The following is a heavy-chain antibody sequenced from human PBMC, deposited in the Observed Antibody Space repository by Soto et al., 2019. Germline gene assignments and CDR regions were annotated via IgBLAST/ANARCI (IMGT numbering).Heavy chain of an antibody. Sequence: QVQLVQSGAEVRKPGASVKDSCKASGYTFTNYGITWVRQAPGQGLEWMGWVNIYEGSTNYAQKFQGRVTMTTDTSTSTVYLELRSLRYDDTAIYYCARERGTYTYGDCWGQGTLVTVSS. D-gene: IGHD5-18*01. CDR1: GYTFTNYG. CDR2: VNIYEGST. J-gene: IGHJ4*02. CDR3: ARERGTYTYGDC. V-gene: IGHV1-18*01.